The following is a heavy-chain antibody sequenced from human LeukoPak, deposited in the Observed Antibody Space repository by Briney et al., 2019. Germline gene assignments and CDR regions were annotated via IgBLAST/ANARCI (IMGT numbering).Heavy chain of an antibody. CDR3: VREGAHCSATSCYGFRAFDI. J-gene: IGHJ3*02. Sequence: GGSLRLSCAASGFTFSSYWMSWVRQAPGKGLEWVANIKQDGGEKYYVDSVKGRFTISRDNAKNALYLQMNSLRAEDTAVYYCVREGAHCSATSCYGFRAFDIWGQGTMVTVSS. V-gene: IGHV3-7*01. CDR1: GFTFSSYW. D-gene: IGHD2-2*01. CDR2: IKQDGGEK.